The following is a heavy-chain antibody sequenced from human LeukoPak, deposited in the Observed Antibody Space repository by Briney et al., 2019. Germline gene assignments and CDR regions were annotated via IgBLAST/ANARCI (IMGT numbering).Heavy chain of an antibody. CDR2: IIPFFGTA. CDR1: GGTFSNYV. Sequence: ASVKVSCKASGGTFSNYVINWVRQAPGQGLEWMGGIIPFFGTANYAQKFQGRVTITADKSTSTAYMELSSLRSEDTAVYYCARSRKGYYDYVWGSYRYTINYYYYMDVWGKGTTVTVSS. J-gene: IGHJ6*03. CDR3: ARSRKGYYDYVWGSYRYTINYYYYMDV. D-gene: IGHD3-16*02. V-gene: IGHV1-69*06.